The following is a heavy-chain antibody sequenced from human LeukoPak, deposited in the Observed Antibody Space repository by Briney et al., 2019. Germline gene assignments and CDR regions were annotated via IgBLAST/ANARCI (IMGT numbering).Heavy chain of an antibody. CDR1: GFTFSTYS. CDR2: ISGGGDST. CDR3: ARDIIVGSDY. V-gene: IGHV3-23*01. D-gene: IGHD2-15*01. Sequence: GGSLRLSCAASGFTFSTYSMNWVRQAPGKGLEWLSAISGGGDSTYYADSVKGRFTISRDNAKDTLYLQMNSLRAEDTAVYYCARDIIVGSDYWGQGTLVTVSS. J-gene: IGHJ4*02.